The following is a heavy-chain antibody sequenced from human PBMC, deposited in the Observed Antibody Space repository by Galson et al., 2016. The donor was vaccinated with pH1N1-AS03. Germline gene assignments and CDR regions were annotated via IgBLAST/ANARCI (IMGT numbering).Heavy chain of an antibody. J-gene: IGHJ6*02. D-gene: IGHD5-12*01. Sequence: PALVKPTQTLTLTCTFSGFSLNTDKMCVTWIRQPPGKALEWLARIAWDDDEYYSRSLRTRLTLPKDTPKNQVVLTMTNLDPAATVTYFCARSPGDYFSSLVMDVWGQGTTVTVS. V-gene: IGHV2-70*11. CDR3: ARSPGDYFSSLVMDV. CDR1: GFSLNTDKMC. CDR2: IAWDDDE.